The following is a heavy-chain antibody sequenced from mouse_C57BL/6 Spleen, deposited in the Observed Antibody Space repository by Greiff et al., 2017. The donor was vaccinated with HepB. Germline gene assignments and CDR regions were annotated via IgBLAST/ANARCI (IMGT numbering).Heavy chain of an antibody. J-gene: IGHJ2*01. D-gene: IGHD2-5*01. CDR1: GYTFTSYW. V-gene: IGHV1-5*01. Sequence: VQLQQSGTVLARPGASVKMSCKPSGYTFTSYWMHWVKQRPGQGLEWIGAIYPGNSDTSYNQKFKGKAKLTAVTSASTAYMELSSLTNEDSAVYYCTRYYSNYLYYFDYWGQGTTLTVSS. CDR2: IYPGNSDT. CDR3: TRYYSNYLYYFDY.